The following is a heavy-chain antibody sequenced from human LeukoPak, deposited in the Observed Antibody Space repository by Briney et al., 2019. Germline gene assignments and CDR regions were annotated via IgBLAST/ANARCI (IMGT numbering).Heavy chain of an antibody. J-gene: IGHJ4*02. V-gene: IGHV4-4*07. CDR1: GGSISSYY. Sequence: PSETLSLTCIVSGGSISSYYWSWIRQPAGKGLEWIGRIYTSGSTNYNPSLKSRVTMSVDTSKNQFSPKLSSVTAADTAVYYCARERMYSSGWYVDYWGQGTLVTVSS. CDR3: ARERMYSSGWYVDY. CDR2: IYTSGST. D-gene: IGHD6-19*01.